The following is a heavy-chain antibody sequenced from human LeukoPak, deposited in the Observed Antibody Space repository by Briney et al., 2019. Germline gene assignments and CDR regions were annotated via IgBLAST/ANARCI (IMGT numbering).Heavy chain of an antibody. D-gene: IGHD3-16*02. CDR2: ISGSGGDI. V-gene: IGHV3-23*01. J-gene: IGHJ4*02. CDR3: TKGVYSDYVWGSNRYFDY. CDR1: GFTFSSYA. Sequence: GGSLRLSCAASGFTFSSYAMNWVRQAPGKGLEWVSAISGSGGDIYYTESVKGRFSISRDNSKNTVYLQMNSLRAEDTAVYYCTKGVYSDYVWGSNRYFDYWGQGTLVTVSS.